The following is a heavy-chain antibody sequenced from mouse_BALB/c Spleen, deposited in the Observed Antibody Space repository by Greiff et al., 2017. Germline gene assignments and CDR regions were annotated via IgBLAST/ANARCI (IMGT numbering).Heavy chain of an antibody. D-gene: IGHD2-4*01. CDR2: IWGDGST. CDR3: ARDDYDEGFDY. J-gene: IGHJ2*01. Sequence: VQGVESGPGLVAPSQSLSITCTVSGYSLTGYGVNWVRQPPGKGLEWLGMIWGDGSTDYNSALKSRLSISKDNSKSQVFLKMNSLQTDDTARYYCARDDYDEGFDYWGQGTTLTVSS. V-gene: IGHV2-6-7*01. CDR1: GYSLTGYG.